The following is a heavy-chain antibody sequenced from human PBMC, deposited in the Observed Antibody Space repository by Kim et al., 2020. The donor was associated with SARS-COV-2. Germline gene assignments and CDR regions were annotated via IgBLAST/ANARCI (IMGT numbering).Heavy chain of an antibody. D-gene: IGHD2-2*01. V-gene: IGHV3-33*01. CDR1: GFTFSSHA. CDR2: IWYDGSNQ. J-gene: IGHJ3*01. CDR3: ARGYCTDTSCFDIFDF. Sequence: GGSLRLSCAASGFTFSSHAMHWVRQPPGKGLEWVAAIWYDGSNQYYADSVEGRFTISRDNSKDTLSLQMSSLRAEDTALYFCARGYCTDTSCFDIFDFWGQGTMVTVSS.